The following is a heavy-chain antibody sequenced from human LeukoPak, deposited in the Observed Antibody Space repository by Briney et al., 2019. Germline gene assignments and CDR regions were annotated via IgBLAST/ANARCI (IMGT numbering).Heavy chain of an antibody. Sequence: ASVKVSCKVSGYTLTELSMHWVRQAPGKGLEWMGGFDPEDGETIYAQKFQGRVTMTEDTSTDTAYMELSSLRSEDTAVYYCAKKGTHCSGGSCYWDDAFDIWDQGTMVTVSS. CDR1: GYTLTELS. D-gene: IGHD2-15*01. J-gene: IGHJ3*02. CDR3: AKKGTHCSGGSCYWDDAFDI. CDR2: FDPEDGET. V-gene: IGHV1-24*01.